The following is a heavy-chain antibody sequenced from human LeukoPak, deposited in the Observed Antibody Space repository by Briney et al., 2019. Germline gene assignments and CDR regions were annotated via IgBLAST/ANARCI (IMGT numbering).Heavy chain of an antibody. D-gene: IGHD3-22*01. CDR1: GFTFSSYA. J-gene: IGHJ1*01. V-gene: IGHV3-30-3*01. CDR2: ISYDGSNK. CDR3: ARGPDYYDSWVQH. Sequence: GGSLRLSCAASGFTFSSYAMHWVRQAPGKGLEWVAVISYDGSNKYYADSVKGRFTISRDNSKNTLYLQMNSLRAEDTAVYYCARGPDYYDSWVQHWGQGTLVTVSS.